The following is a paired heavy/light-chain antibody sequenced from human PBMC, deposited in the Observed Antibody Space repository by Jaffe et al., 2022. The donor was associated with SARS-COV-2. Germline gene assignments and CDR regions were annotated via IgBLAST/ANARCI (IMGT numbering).Heavy chain of an antibody. Sequence: QVQLVESGGGVVQPGRSLRLSCAASGFTFSSYGMHWVRQAPGKGLEWVAFIWSDGSNKYYADSVKGRFTISRDNSENTLYLQMNSLSAEDTALYYCARDPVMIAFGGGDGHAFDIWGQGTMVTVSS. CDR1: GFTFSSYG. CDR3: ARDPVMIAFGGGDGHAFDI. CDR2: IWSDGSNK. D-gene: IGHD3-16*01. J-gene: IGHJ3*02. V-gene: IGHV3-33*01.
Light chain of an antibody. CDR1: SSDVGGYNY. CDR2: DVS. Sequence: QSALTQPASVSGSPGQSISISCTGTSSDVGGYNYVSWYQQHPGKAPKLMIYDVSNRPSGVSNRFSGSKSGNTASLTISGLQAEDEADYFCSSYTSSRTRVFGGGTKLTVL. J-gene: IGLJ3*02. CDR3: SSYTSSRTRV. V-gene: IGLV2-14*03.